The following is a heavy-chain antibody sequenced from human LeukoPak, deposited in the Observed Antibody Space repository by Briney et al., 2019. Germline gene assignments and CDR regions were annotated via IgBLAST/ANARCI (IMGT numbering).Heavy chain of an antibody. CDR1: SGSMSSYY. CDR2: NYYCGST. D-gene: IGHD5-18*01. J-gene: IGHJ4*02. Sequence: PAETLSLTCTLSSGSMSSYYWSWIRHPPGKGLEWIGHNYYCGSTNFNPSLKRRVTIPVEKPKNQFSLKHSSVTAADTAVDYCASMDKAAMVYWGQGTLVTVSS. CDR3: ASMDKAAMVY. V-gene: IGHV4-59*01.